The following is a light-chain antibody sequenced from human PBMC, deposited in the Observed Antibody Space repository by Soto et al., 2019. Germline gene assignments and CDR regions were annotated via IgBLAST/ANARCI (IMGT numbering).Light chain of an antibody. V-gene: IGLV1-44*01. CDR3: AAWDDSLNGPV. CDR2: SNS. CDR1: SSNIGTNT. J-gene: IGLJ3*02. Sequence: QSVLTQPPSASGTPGQRVTISCSGGSSNIGTNTVNWYQQLPGTAPKLLIYSNSQRPSGVPDRFSGSKSGTSASLAISGLQSEDAAYYYCAAWDDSLNGPVFGGGTKLTVL.